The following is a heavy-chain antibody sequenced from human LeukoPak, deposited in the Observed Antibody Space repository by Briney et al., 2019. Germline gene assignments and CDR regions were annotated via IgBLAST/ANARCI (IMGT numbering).Heavy chain of an antibody. CDR1: GGSISSYY. J-gene: IGHJ4*02. V-gene: IGHV4-4*07. D-gene: IGHD3-3*01. CDR2: IYTSGST. Sequence: SETLSLTCTVSGGSISSYYWSWIRQPAGNGLEWIGRIYTSGSTNYNPFLKSRVTMSVDTSKNQFSLKLSSLTAADTAVYYCARYFGGGPYYDPYYFDYWGQGTLVTVSS. CDR3: ARYFGGGPYYDPYYFDY.